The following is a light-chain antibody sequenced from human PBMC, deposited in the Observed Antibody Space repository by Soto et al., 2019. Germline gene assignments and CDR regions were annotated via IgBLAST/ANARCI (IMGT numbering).Light chain of an antibody. V-gene: IGKV1-33*01. CDR1: QDISNY. CDR2: DAS. Sequence: IQMTKSPSSLSASVGDRVTITCRASQDISNYLNWYQQTPGKAPKLLIYDASNLERGVPSRFSGTRSGTHVTFAITSLQPEDVATYYCQQSDSHPITFGQGTRLEI. J-gene: IGKJ5*01. CDR3: QQSDSHPIT.